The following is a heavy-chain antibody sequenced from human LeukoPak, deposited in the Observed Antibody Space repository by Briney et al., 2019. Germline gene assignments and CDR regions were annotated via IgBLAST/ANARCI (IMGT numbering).Heavy chain of an antibody. Sequence: SVKVSCTASGGTLSTYANSWVRQPPGQGLEWMGGIIPIFGTANYAQKFPGRVSITPDESTSTAYMELSSLRSEDTAVYYCARGVVPAAIAVRPYDIWGQGTMVTVSS. CDR3: ARGVVPAAIAVRPYDI. CDR2: IIPIFGTA. CDR1: GGTLSTYA. V-gene: IGHV1-69*13. D-gene: IGHD2-2*02. J-gene: IGHJ3*02.